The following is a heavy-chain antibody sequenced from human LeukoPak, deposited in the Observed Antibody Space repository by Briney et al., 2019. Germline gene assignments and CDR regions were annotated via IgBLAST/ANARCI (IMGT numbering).Heavy chain of an antibody. CDR3: AKGILVGATGYSFDY. CDR2: IYDSGST. CDR1: GGSVSSGRYY. J-gene: IGHJ4*02. Sequence: SETLSLTCTVSGGSVSSGRYYWTWIRQPPGKGLEWIGYIYDSGSTNYNPSLKSRVTISIDTSKNQFSLKLNSVTAADTAVYYCAKGILVGATGYSFDYGGQGTLVT. V-gene: IGHV4-61*01. D-gene: IGHD1-26*01.